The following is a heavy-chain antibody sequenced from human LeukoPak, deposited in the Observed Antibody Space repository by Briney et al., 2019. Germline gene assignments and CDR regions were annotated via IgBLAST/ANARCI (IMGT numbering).Heavy chain of an antibody. CDR2: MNPHSGHT. V-gene: IGHV1-8*01. CDR3: TRGFIADGNGDYNKELDF. Sequence: GASVKVSCKASGYSFTSFDVNWVRQATGQGLEWMGWMNPHSGHTGYAQKFQGRVTMTSDTSISTAFMELSSLGSEDTAVYYCTRGFIADGNGDYNKELDFWGQGTQVTVSS. CDR1: GYSFTSFD. J-gene: IGHJ4*02. D-gene: IGHD2-21*02.